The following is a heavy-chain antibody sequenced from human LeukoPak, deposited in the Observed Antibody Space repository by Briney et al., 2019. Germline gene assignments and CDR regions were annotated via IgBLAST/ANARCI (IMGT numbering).Heavy chain of an antibody. J-gene: IGHJ2*01. CDR3: AKAPLRAGYWYFDL. D-gene: IGHD1-14*01. V-gene: IGHV3-48*01. Sequence: PGGSLRLSCAASGFTFSSYSMNWVRQAPGKGLEWVSYISSSSSMILYADSVKGRFTISGDNSKNTLYLQMNSLRAEDTAVYYCAKAPLRAGYWYFDLWGRGTLVTVSS. CDR1: GFTFSSYS. CDR2: ISSSSSMI.